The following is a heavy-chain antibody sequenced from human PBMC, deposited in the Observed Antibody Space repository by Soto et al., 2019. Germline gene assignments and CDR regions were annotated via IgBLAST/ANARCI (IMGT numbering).Heavy chain of an antibody. D-gene: IGHD5-18*01. CDR2: IYYSGST. CDR1: GGSIGGYY. CDR3: ATVDTAMVKDYYYGMDV. Sequence: PSETLSLTCSVSGGSIGGYYGSWIRQPPGKGLEWIGYIYYSGSTNYNPSLKSRVTISVDTSKNQFSLKLSSVTAADTAVYYCATVDTAMVKDYYYGMDVWGQGTTVTVS. J-gene: IGHJ6*02. V-gene: IGHV4-59*08.